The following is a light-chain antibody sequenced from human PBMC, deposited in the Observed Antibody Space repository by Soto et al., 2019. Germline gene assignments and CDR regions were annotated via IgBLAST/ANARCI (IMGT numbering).Light chain of an antibody. Sequence: DIQMTQSPSSLSASVGDRVTITCRASQGIRRDLGWFQQKPGKAPKRLIYDAGNLESGVPSRFSGSGSGTEFTLTISSLQPEDFATYFCLQHKTYPWTFGQGTKVEIK. CDR3: LQHKTYPWT. CDR1: QGIRRD. V-gene: IGKV1-17*01. J-gene: IGKJ1*01. CDR2: DAG.